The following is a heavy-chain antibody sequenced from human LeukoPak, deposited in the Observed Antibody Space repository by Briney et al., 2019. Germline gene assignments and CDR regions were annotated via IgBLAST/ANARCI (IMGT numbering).Heavy chain of an antibody. CDR2: ISDTGDKT. J-gene: IGHJ4*02. CDR1: GFTLRSYA. D-gene: IGHD3-10*01. CDR3: AKMTDSTPYSSGTSDS. Sequence: PGGSLRLSCSASGFTLRSYAMGWVRQAPGKGLEWVSAISDTGDKTYYADSVKGRFTISRDNSRNTLYLQMSRLRAEDTALFYCAKMTDSTPYSSGTSDSWGQGTLVTVSS. V-gene: IGHV3-23*01.